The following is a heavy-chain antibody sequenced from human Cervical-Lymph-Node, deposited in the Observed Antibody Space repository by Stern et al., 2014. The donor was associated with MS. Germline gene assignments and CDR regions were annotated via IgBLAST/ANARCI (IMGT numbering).Heavy chain of an antibody. Sequence: QVQLVESGPGLVKPSETLSLTCSVSGGSISRSTYYWGWIRQPPGKGLEWIGSIYYSGTTYYNPSLKSRVPIDTPTNHFSLRLTSVTAADTAVYYCARHDGWLPHYWSQGTLVTVSS. J-gene: IGHJ4*02. CDR3: ARHDGWLPHY. V-gene: IGHV4-39*01. CDR1: GGSISRSTYY. CDR2: IYYSGTT. D-gene: IGHD5-12*01.